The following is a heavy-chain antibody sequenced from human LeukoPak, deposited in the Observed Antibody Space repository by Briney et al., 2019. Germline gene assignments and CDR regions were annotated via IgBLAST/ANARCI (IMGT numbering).Heavy chain of an antibody. V-gene: IGHV4-4*02. CDR1: GGPISSNNW. Sequence: PSETLSLTCAVSGGPISSNNWWTWVRQPPGKGLEWIGEIYHSGSTNQNPSLKSRLTISVDKSKNQFSLRLSSVTAADTAVYYCTTDQRGPFDYWGQGTLVTVSS. J-gene: IGHJ4*02. D-gene: IGHD3-10*01. CDR2: IYHSGST. CDR3: TTDQRGPFDY.